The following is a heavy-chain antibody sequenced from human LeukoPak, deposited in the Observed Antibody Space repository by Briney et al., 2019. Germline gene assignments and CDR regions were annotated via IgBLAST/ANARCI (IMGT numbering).Heavy chain of an antibody. V-gene: IGHV4-31*03. CDR3: ARGRIAAAGTGVRDDY. J-gene: IGHJ4*02. CDR1: GGSISSGGYY. CDR2: INHSGST. D-gene: IGHD6-13*01. Sequence: SQTLSLTCTVSGGSISSGGYYWSWIRQHPGKGLEWIGEINHSGSTNYNPSLKSRVTISVDTSKNQFSLKLSSVTAADTAVYYCARGRIAAAGTGVRDDYWGQGTLVTVSS.